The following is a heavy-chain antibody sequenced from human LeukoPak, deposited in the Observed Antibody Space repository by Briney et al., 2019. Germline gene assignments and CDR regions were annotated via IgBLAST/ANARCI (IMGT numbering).Heavy chain of an antibody. D-gene: IGHD3-22*01. CDR2: ISSSSSYT. J-gene: IGHJ4*02. V-gene: IGHV3-11*05. Sequence: GGSLRLSCAASGFTFSDYYMSWIRQAPGKGLEWVSYISSSSSYTNYADSVKGRFTISRDNAKNSLYLQMNSLRAEDTAVYYCARGDYYDSSVYYYDWGQGTLVTVSS. CDR3: ARGDYYDSSVYYYD. CDR1: GFTFSDYY.